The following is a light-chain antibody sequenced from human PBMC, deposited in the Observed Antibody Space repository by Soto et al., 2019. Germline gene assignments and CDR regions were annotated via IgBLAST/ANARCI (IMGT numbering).Light chain of an antibody. CDR3: RQYNNWPAST. V-gene: IGKV3D-15*01. Sequence: IELTQSPATLPVWPGERSTLSCRASQRFXSNFGWDKWKPGQAPRILTXGQSTRATAIPATFIGSGSGKQFTLTISSLQSEDFAVYYCRQYNNWPASTFGQGTRLEIK. CDR1: QRFXSN. J-gene: IGKJ5*01. CDR2: GQS.